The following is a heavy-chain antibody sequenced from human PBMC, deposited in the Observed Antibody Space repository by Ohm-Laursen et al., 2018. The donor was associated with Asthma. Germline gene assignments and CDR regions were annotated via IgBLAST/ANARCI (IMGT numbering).Heavy chain of an antibody. D-gene: IGHD1-1*01. CDR1: GGTFSSYA. V-gene: IGHV1-69*13. Sequence: SVKVSCKASGGTFSSYAISWVRQAPGQGLEWMGGIIPIFGTANYAQKFQGRVTITADESTSTAYMELRSLRSDDTAVYYCARDPPNGPDWFDPWGQGTLVTVSS. CDR3: ARDPPNGPDWFDP. CDR2: IIPIFGTA. J-gene: IGHJ5*02.